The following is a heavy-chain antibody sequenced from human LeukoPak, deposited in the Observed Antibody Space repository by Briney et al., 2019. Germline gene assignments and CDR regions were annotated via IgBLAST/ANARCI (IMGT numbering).Heavy chain of an antibody. CDR2: IIPIFGTA. J-gene: IGHJ3*02. Sequence: SVKVSCKASGGTFSSYAISWVRQAPGQGLEWMGGIIPIFGTANYAQKFQGRVTITTDESTSTAYMELSSLRSEDTAVYYCAREGWYSSSWPDAFDIWGQGTMVTVSS. D-gene: IGHD6-13*01. CDR1: GGTFSSYA. CDR3: AREGWYSSSWPDAFDI. V-gene: IGHV1-69*05.